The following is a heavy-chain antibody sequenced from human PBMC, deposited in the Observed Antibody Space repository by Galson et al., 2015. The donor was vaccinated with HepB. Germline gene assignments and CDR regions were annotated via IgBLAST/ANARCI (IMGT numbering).Heavy chain of an antibody. V-gene: IGHV1-58*01. Sequence: SVKVSCKASGFTSTSSAVQWVRQARGQRLEWIGWIVVGSGNTNYAQKFQERVTITRDMSTSTAYMELSSLRSEDTAVYYCAAYSGVAAAYDAFDIWGQGTMVTVSS. CDR1: GFTSTSSA. CDR3: AAYSGVAAAYDAFDI. J-gene: IGHJ3*02. CDR2: IVVGSGNT. D-gene: IGHD2-15*01.